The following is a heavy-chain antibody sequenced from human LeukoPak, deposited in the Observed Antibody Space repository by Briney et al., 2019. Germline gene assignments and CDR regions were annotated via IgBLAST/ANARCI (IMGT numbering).Heavy chain of an antibody. J-gene: IGHJ6*03. CDR2: ISGSGGST. D-gene: IGHD5-24*01. CDR3: AKDGAGRWLQPLYYYYMDI. V-gene: IGHV3-23*01. CDR1: GFTFSSYA. Sequence: GGSLRLSCAASGFTFSSYAMSWVRQAPGKGLEWVSAISGSGGSTYYADSVKGRFTISRDNSKNTLYLQMNSLRAEDTAVYYCAKDGAGRWLQPLYYYYMDIWGKGTTVTVSS.